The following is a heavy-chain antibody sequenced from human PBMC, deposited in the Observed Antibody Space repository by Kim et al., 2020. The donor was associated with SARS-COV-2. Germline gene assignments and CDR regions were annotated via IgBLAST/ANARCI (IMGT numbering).Heavy chain of an antibody. V-gene: IGHV3-15*01. CDR2: IKSKTDRGTT. J-gene: IGHJ4*02. D-gene: IGHD3-10*01. Sequence: GGSLRLSCAASGLTFSNAWMSWVRQAPGKGLEWVGRIKSKTDRGTTDYATPVKGRFTISRDDSKNTLYLQMNSLKTEDTGVYYCTTWGLSGPRVGFDYWGQGTLVTVSS. CDR3: TTWGLSGPRVGFDY. CDR1: GLTFSNAW.